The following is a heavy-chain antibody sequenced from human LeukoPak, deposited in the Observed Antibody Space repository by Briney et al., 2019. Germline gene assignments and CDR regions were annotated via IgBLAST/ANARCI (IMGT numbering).Heavy chain of an antibody. D-gene: IGHD4/OR15-4a*01. J-gene: IGHJ4*02. V-gene: IGHV3-66*01. CDR1: GLTFSSYA. Sequence: GGSLRLSCAASGLTFSSYAMHWVRQAPGKGLEWVSVLYSGGATYYADSVKGRFTISRDNSKNIVFLQMNDLRTEDTAFYYCTRDSANYHFAYWGQGALVTVSS. CDR2: LYSGGAT. CDR3: TRDSANYHFAY.